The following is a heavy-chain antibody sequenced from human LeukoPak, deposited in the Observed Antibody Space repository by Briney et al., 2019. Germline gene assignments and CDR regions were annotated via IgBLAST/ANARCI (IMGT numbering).Heavy chain of an antibody. D-gene: IGHD6-6*01. Sequence: PSETLSPTCTVSGGSISSSSYYWGWIRQPPGEGLEWIGSIYYSGSTYYNPSLKSRVTISVDTSKNQFSLKLSSVTAADTAVYYCARHTTLSIAAQFDYWGQGTLVTVSS. V-gene: IGHV4-39*01. CDR2: IYYSGST. CDR1: GGSISSSSYY. CDR3: ARHTTLSIAAQFDY. J-gene: IGHJ4*02.